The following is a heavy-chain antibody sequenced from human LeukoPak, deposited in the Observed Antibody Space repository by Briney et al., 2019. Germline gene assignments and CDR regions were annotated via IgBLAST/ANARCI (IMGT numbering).Heavy chain of an antibody. CDR2: ISGSGGTT. CDR1: GFTFSSYA. Sequence: PGGSLRLSCAASGFTFSSYAMSWVRQAPGMGLEWVSAISGSGGTTYYADSVKGRFTISRDNSKHTLYLQMNSLRAEDTAVYYCAKVSGWDDYWGQGTLVTVSS. J-gene: IGHJ4*02. D-gene: IGHD6-19*01. V-gene: IGHV3-23*01. CDR3: AKVSGWDDY.